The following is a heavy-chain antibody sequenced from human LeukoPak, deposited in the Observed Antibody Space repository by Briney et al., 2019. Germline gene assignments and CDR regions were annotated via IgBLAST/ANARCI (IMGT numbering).Heavy chain of an antibody. CDR3: AKDGIAVAGIRGYFDY. V-gene: IGHV3-9*01. Sequence: GRSLRLSCAASGFTFDDYAMHWVRQAPGKGLEWVSGISWNSGSIGYADSVKGRFTISRDNAKNSLYLQMNSLRAEDTALYYCAKDGIAVAGIRGYFDYWGQGTLVTVSS. D-gene: IGHD6-19*01. CDR1: GFTFDDYA. CDR2: ISWNSGSI. J-gene: IGHJ4*02.